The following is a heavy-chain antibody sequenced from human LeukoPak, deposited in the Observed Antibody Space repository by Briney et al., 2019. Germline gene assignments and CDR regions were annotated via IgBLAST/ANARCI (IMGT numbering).Heavy chain of an antibody. CDR2: IIPIFGTA. Sequence: ASVKVSCKASGGTFSSYAISWVRQAPGQGLEWMGGIIPIFGTANYAQKFQGRVTITADKSTSTAYMELSSLRSEDTAMYYCARSPRAYCGGDCYFGYWGQGTLVTVSS. J-gene: IGHJ4*02. CDR1: GGTFSSYA. CDR3: ARSPRAYCGGDCYFGY. D-gene: IGHD2-21*02. V-gene: IGHV1-69*06.